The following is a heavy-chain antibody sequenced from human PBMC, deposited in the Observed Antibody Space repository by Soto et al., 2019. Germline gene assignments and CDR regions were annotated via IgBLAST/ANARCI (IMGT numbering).Heavy chain of an antibody. CDR2: ISGSGGST. D-gene: IGHD3-22*01. CDR1: GFTFSSYA. Sequence: PGGSLRLSCAASGFTFSSYAMSWVRQAPGRGLEWVSAISGSGGSTYYADSVKGRFTISRDNSKNTLYLQMNSLRAEDTAVYYCAKESTMIVVVITVDYWGQGTLVTVSS. CDR3: AKESTMIVVVITVDY. J-gene: IGHJ4*02. V-gene: IGHV3-23*01.